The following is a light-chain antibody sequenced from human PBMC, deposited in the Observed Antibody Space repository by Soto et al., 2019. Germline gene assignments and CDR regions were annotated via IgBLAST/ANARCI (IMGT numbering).Light chain of an antibody. J-gene: IGKJ4*01. CDR3: QRRSNWPPT. CDR1: QNVGND. Sequence: EIVLTQSPATLSLSPGEITTLSCRASQNVGNDLVCYPQKRGQAPRLLIYSASNRATGIPAMFSGSGSGTDFTLTISSLEPEDFAAYYCQRRSNWPPTFGGGTKVA. V-gene: IGKV3-11*01. CDR2: SAS.